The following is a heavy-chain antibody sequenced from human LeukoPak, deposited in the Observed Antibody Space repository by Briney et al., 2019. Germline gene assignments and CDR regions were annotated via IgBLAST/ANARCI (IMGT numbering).Heavy chain of an antibody. CDR3: ARSNYVWGSYRPRQSDAFDI. J-gene: IGHJ3*02. Sequence: SETLSLTRAVYGGSFSGYYWSWIRQPPGKGLEWIGEINHSGSTNYNPSLKSRVTMSVDTSKNQFSLKLSSVTAAATALYYCARSNYVWGSYRPRQSDAFDIWGQGTMVTVSS. CDR1: GGSFSGYY. CDR2: INHSGST. V-gene: IGHV4-34*01. D-gene: IGHD3-16*02.